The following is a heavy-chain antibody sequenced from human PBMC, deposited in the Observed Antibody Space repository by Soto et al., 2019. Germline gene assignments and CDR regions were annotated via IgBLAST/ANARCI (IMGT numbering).Heavy chain of an antibody. J-gene: IGHJ4*02. D-gene: IGHD2-8*01. CDR3: AADATAWQQMVPSDY. CDR2: IAVGSGYT. Sequence: SVEVSCKXSGFTFTSSAFQWGRQARGQRLEWIGWIAVGSGYTNYAQRFQDRVTLTRDMSTATTYMELSRLTSEDTAIYHCAADATAWQQMVPSDYWGQGTLVTVSS. V-gene: IGHV1-58*01. CDR1: GFTFTSSA.